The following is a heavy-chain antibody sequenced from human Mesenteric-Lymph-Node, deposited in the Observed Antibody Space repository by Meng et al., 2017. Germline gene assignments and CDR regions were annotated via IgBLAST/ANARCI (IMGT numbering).Heavy chain of an antibody. D-gene: IGHD4-11*01. CDR2: IYTSGST. Sequence: SEPLSPTCNVSGASLRSASNYWSWVRQPAGKGLEWIGRIYTSGSTNYNPSLKSRLTISVDTSKNQFSLKLSSVTTVDTAVYYCARSAGRTTATYFDYWGQGTLVTVSS. CDR3: ARSAGRTTATYFDY. CDR1: GASLRSASNY. J-gene: IGHJ4*02. V-gene: IGHV4-61*02.